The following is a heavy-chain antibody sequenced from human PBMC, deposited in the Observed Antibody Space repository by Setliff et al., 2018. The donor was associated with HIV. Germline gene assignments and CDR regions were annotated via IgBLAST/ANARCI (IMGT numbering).Heavy chain of an antibody. CDR1: GYTFTGYH. J-gene: IGHJ1*01. Sequence: GASVKVSCKASGYTFTGYHLHWVRQAPGQGLEWMGRINSSSGGTNYALKFQGRVTMTRDTSISTAYVELRRLRSDDTAVYYCARDEANYDFWSGSVEYFQHWGQGTLVTVSS. D-gene: IGHD3-3*01. CDR3: ARDEANYDFWSGSVEYFQH. CDR2: INSSSGGT. V-gene: IGHV1-2*06.